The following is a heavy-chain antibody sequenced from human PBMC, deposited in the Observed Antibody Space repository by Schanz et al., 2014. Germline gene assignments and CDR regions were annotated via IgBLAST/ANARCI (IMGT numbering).Heavy chain of an antibody. J-gene: IGHJ6*02. CDR2: ISAQTGDT. CDR3: ARDHVAATDYDYFFYDFDV. CDR1: GYTFTAYG. V-gene: IGHV1-18*01. D-gene: IGHD3-16*01. Sequence: VQSVHSGTEVQKLGASVKVSCQTSGYTFTAYGINWVRQAPGQGLEWIGWISAQTGDTRYAQKMQGRVTMTRDVSTTTAFLALRSHRYDDTAVYYCARDHVAATDYDYFFYDFDVWAPGITVIVSS.